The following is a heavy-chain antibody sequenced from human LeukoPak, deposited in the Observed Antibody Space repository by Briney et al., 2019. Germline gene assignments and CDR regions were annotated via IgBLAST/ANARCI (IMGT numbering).Heavy chain of an antibody. J-gene: IGHJ4*02. CDR2: IYYSGST. D-gene: IGHD6-13*01. Sequence: SETLSLTCTVSGGSISSYYWSWIRQPPGKGLEWIGYIYYSGSTNYNPSLRSRVTISVDKSKNQCSLKLNSVTAADTAVYHCARSAQFSSTSFDYWGQGALVTVSS. CDR1: GGSISSYY. CDR3: ARSAQFSSTSFDY. V-gene: IGHV4-59*01.